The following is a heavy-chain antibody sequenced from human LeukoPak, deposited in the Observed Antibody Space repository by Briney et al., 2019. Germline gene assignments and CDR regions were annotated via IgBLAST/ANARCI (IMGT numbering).Heavy chain of an antibody. CDR1: GGSISSSNW. D-gene: IGHD3-16*01. V-gene: IGHV4-4*02. J-gene: IGHJ4*02. Sequence: PSETLSLTCAVSGGSISSSNWWSWVRPPPGKGLEWIGEIYHSGSTNYNPSLKSRVTISIETSKKQFSLKLSSVTAADTAVYYWATFVGEADYWGQGTLVTVSS. CDR2: IYHSGST. CDR3: ATFVGEADY.